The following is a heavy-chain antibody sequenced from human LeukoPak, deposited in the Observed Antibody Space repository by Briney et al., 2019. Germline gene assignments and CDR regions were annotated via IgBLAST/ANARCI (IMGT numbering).Heavy chain of an antibody. J-gene: IGHJ4*02. Sequence: PSETLSLTCAVSGGPFSGYFWSWIRQSSGKGLEWIGEIHNSGTTNYNPSLNSRVTISEDTSKNQFYLNLSSVTAADTAVYYCARRYYYNLGSFPFDFWGQGTLVTVSS. CDR2: IHNSGTT. CDR1: GGPFSGYF. V-gene: IGHV4-34*01. D-gene: IGHD3-10*01. CDR3: ARRYYYNLGSFPFDF.